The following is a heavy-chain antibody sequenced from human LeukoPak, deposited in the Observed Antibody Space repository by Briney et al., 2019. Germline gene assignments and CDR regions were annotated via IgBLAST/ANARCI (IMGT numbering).Heavy chain of an antibody. J-gene: IGHJ4*02. Sequence: ASVKVSCKASGYTFRSYGITWVRQAPGQGLEWMGWISAYNGNTNFAQKFQGRLTMTTDTSTSTAYMELRRLRSDDTAVYYCARGRRTYCSGDCESCDYWGQGTLVTVSS. CDR3: ARGRRTYCSGDCESCDY. D-gene: IGHD2-21*02. V-gene: IGHV1-18*01. CDR1: GYTFRSYG. CDR2: ISAYNGNT.